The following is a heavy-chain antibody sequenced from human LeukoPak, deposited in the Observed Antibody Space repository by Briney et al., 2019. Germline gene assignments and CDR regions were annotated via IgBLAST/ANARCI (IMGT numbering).Heavy chain of an antibody. CDR1: GGSFSGYY. Sequence: PSETLSLTCAVYGGSFSGYYWSWIRQPPGKWLEWIGEIVHSGNTKYNPSLKSRVTISVDTSKHQFSLNLTSVTAADTAVYYCARFGSSTWYKGAFDIWGQGTMVTVAS. D-gene: IGHD1-1*01. V-gene: IGHV4-34*12. J-gene: IGHJ3*02. CDR3: ARFGSSTWYKGAFDI. CDR2: IVHSGNT.